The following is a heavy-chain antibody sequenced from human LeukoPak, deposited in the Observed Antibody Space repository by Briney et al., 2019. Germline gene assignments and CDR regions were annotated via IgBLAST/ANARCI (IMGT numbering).Heavy chain of an antibody. Sequence: SETLSLTCAVYGGSFSGYYWSWIRQPPGKGLEWIGEINHSGSTNYNPSLKSRVTISVDTSKNQFSLKLSSVTAADTAVYYCASSGWYVIDYWGQGTLVTVSS. CDR3: ASSGWYVIDY. V-gene: IGHV4-34*01. D-gene: IGHD6-19*01. CDR2: INHSGST. J-gene: IGHJ4*02. CDR1: GGSFSGYY.